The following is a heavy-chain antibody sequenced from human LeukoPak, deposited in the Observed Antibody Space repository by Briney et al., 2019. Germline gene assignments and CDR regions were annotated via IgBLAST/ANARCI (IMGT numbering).Heavy chain of an antibody. CDR3: ASGYYYDSSGYPLDFDY. Sequence: ASVKVSCKASGYTFTSYDINWVRQAPGQGLEWMGWINTNTGNPTYAQGFTGRFVFSLDTSVSTAYLQISSLKAEDTAVYYCASGYYYDSSGYPLDFDYWGQGTLVTASS. V-gene: IGHV7-4-1*02. J-gene: IGHJ4*02. D-gene: IGHD3-22*01. CDR2: INTNTGNP. CDR1: GYTFTSYD.